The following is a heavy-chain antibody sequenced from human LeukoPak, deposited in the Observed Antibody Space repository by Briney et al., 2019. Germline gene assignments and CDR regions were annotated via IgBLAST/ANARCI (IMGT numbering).Heavy chain of an antibody. Sequence: SETLSLTCTVSGGSISSYYWSWIRQPPGKGLEWIGYIYYSGSTNYNPSLKSRVTISVDTSKNQFSLKLSSVTAADTAVYYCARRLYSSSWYVGWYFDLWGRGTLVTVSS. CDR3: ARRLYSSSWYVGWYFDL. CDR2: IYYSGST. D-gene: IGHD6-13*01. CDR1: GGSISSYY. V-gene: IGHV4-59*08. J-gene: IGHJ2*01.